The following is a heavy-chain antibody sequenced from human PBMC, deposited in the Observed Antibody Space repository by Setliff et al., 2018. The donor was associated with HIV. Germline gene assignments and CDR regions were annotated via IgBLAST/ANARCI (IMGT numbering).Heavy chain of an antibody. Sequence: ASVKVSCKASGYTFTSYYLHWLRQAPGQGLEWMGWINAGTGNTKYSQNFQGRVTFSRDTSASTAYMELSSLRSEDTAVYYCARTVNDYGDYYFDYWGQGTLVTVSS. V-gene: IGHV1-3*01. J-gene: IGHJ4*02. CDR1: GYTFTSYY. D-gene: IGHD4-17*01. CDR3: ARTVNDYGDYYFDY. CDR2: INAGTGNT.